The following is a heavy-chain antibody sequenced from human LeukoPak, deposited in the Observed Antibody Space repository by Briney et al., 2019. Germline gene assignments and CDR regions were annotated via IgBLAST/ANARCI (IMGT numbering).Heavy chain of an antibody. Sequence: GASVKVFCKASGYNFRNYGIGWVRQAPSKGLDWMGWITAGNGNTNYAQKVQGRVTMTTDTSTSTAYMELRSLRSDDTAVYFCARDSARGYSYGYNAFDIWGQGTMVTVSS. CDR2: ITAGNGNT. CDR1: GYNFRNYG. CDR3: ARDSARGYSYGYNAFDI. D-gene: IGHD5-18*01. V-gene: IGHV1-18*01. J-gene: IGHJ3*02.